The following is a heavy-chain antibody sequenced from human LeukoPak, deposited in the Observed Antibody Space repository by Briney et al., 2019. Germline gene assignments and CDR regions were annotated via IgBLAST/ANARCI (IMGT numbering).Heavy chain of an antibody. J-gene: IGHJ5*02. CDR1: GGSISGGNYY. D-gene: IGHD2-2*01. V-gene: IGHV4-39*01. CDR2: IHYSGAM. Sequence: PSETLSLTCTVSGGSISGGNYYWGWLRQPPGKGLEWIGSIHYSGAMYYKPSLKSRVTISVDTSKNQFSLKLSSVTAADTAVYYCARPPGISTSFWAWGEGNPVTVSS. CDR3: ARPPGISTSFWA.